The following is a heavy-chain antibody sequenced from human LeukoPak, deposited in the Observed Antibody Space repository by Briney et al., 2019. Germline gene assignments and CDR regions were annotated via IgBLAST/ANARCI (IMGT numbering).Heavy chain of an antibody. V-gene: IGHV3-23*01. Sequence: GGSLRLSCAAPGFTFSSFAMSWVRQAPGKGLEWVSTISGSGGGTYYADSVKGRFTISRDNSKNTLYLQMNSLRDEDTAVYYCAKWDSISWSNYWGQGTLVTVSS. J-gene: IGHJ4*02. CDR1: GFTFSSFA. CDR2: ISGSGGGT. D-gene: IGHD6-13*01. CDR3: AKWDSISWSNY.